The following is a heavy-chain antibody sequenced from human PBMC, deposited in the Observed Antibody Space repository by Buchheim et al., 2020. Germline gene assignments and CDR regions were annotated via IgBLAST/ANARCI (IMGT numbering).Heavy chain of an antibody. V-gene: IGHV3-33*01. D-gene: IGHD6-19*01. CDR1: GFTFSSYG. CDR2: IWHDGSNK. J-gene: IGHJ4*02. CDR3: AREETIAVAGTAIYFCAY. Sequence: QVQLVESGGGVVQPGRSLRLSCAASGFTFSSYGMHWVRQAPGKGLEWVAVIWHDGSNKYYADSVKGRFTISRDNSKNTLYLQMNSLRAEDTAVYYCAREETIAVAGTAIYFCAYGGQRTL.